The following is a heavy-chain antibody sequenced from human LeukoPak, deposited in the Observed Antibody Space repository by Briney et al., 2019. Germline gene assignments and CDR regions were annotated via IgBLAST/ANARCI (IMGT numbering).Heavy chain of an antibody. J-gene: IGHJ4*02. CDR3: AKGGAVPWTGPDY. CDR1: GFTIRSYA. Sequence: GGSLRLSCAVSGFTIRSYAMNWVRQAPGKGLEWGSTISASTDSTYYTDYVKGRFTISRDNFRNMLHLEMNSLRAEDTAVYYCAKGGAVPWTGPDYWGQGTLVTVSS. CDR2: ISASTDST. V-gene: IGHV3-23*01. D-gene: IGHD6-19*01.